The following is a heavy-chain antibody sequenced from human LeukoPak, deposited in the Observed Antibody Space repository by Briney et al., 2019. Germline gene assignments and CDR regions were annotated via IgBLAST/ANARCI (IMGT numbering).Heavy chain of an antibody. Sequence: GGSLRLSCAASGFTFSSYAMSWVRQAPGKGLEWVSAISYSGGGTYYADSVKGRFAISRDNSKNTLYLQTNSLRAEDTAVYYCATAATSSSWYYYFDYWGQGTLVTVSS. V-gene: IGHV3-23*01. CDR3: ATAATSSSWYYYFDY. CDR1: GFTFSSYA. J-gene: IGHJ4*02. D-gene: IGHD6-13*01. CDR2: ISYSGGGT.